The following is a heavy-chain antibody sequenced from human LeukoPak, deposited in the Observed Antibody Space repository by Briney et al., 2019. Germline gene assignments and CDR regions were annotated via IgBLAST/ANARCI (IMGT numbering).Heavy chain of an antibody. Sequence: AGGSLRLSCAVSGFTFSTKSMNWVRQAPGKGLEWVSYITADRGTTYYADSVKGRFTISRDNAKNSLYLQMNSLRDEDTAVYYCASRDYFDYWGQGTLVTVSS. CDR3: ASRDYFDY. J-gene: IGHJ4*02. CDR1: GFTFSTKS. CDR2: ITADRGTT. V-gene: IGHV3-48*02.